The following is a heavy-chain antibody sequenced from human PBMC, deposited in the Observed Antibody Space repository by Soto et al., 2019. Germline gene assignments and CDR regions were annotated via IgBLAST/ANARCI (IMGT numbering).Heavy chain of an antibody. CDR3: AKDGYADGRDY. Sequence: GGSLRLSCAASGFTFDDYAMHWVRQAPGKGLEWVSGISWNSGSIGYADSVKGRFTISRDNAKNSLYLQMNSLRAEDTALYYCAKDGYADGRDYWGQGTLVTVSS. J-gene: IGHJ4*02. CDR2: ISWNSGSI. D-gene: IGHD1-1*01. CDR1: GFTFDDYA. V-gene: IGHV3-9*01.